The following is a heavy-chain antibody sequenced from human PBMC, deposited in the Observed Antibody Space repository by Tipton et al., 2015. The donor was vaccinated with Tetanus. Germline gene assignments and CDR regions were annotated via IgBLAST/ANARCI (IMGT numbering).Heavy chain of an antibody. V-gene: IGHV5-51*01. CDR2: VDPRDSQA. CDR3: ARDVSVAGLRYFDV. J-gene: IGHJ3*01. CDR1: GYNFSHHS. D-gene: IGHD3-9*01. Sequence: QLVQSGAEVRKPGEYLKISWQGSGYNFSHHSIGWVRQMPGRSLEWMGIVDPRDSQATYGPSFQGQVTISADRSINVAYLQWGSLKASDSGMYYCARDVSVAGLRYFDVWGQGTLVTVSS.